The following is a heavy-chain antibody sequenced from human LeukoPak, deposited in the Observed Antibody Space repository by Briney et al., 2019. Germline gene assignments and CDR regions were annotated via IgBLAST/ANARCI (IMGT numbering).Heavy chain of an antibody. Sequence: ASETLSLTCTVSGGSISSYYWSWIRRPPGKGLEWIGYIYYSGSTNYNPSLKSRVTISVDTSKNQFSLKLSSVTAADTAVYYCARGAALLWFGELNWFDPWGQGTLVTVSS. CDR2: IYYSGST. CDR3: ARGAALLWFGELNWFDP. CDR1: GGSISSYY. J-gene: IGHJ5*02. V-gene: IGHV4-59*01. D-gene: IGHD3-10*01.